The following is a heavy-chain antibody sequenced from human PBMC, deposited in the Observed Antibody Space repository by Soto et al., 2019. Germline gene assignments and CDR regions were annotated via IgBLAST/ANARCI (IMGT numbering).Heavy chain of an antibody. D-gene: IGHD3-3*01. CDR2: MIPIFGTA. CDR1: GGTFSSYA. CDR3: ARGSVIFGVVHLPDY. V-gene: IGHV1-69*01. Sequence: QVQLVQSGAEVKKPGSSVKVSCKASGGTFSSYAISWVRQAPGQGLEWMGGMIPIFGTANYAQKFQGRVTIAADESTRTDYMEMSSLRSEDTAVYYCARGSVIFGVVHLPDYWGQGTLVTVSS. J-gene: IGHJ4*02.